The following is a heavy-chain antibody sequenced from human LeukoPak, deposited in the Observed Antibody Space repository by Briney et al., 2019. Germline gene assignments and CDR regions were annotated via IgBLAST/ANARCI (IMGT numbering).Heavy chain of an antibody. CDR3: ARDLSSSFVGGPID. D-gene: IGHD6-6*01. J-gene: IGHJ4*02. CDR1: GYTFTSYG. CDR2: ISAYNGNT. Sequence: ASVKVSCKASGYTFTSYGISWVRQAPGQGLEWMGWISAYNGNTNYAQKLQGRVTMTTDTSTSTAYMELRSLRSDDTAVYYCARDLSSSFVGGPIDWGQGTLVTVSS. V-gene: IGHV1-18*01.